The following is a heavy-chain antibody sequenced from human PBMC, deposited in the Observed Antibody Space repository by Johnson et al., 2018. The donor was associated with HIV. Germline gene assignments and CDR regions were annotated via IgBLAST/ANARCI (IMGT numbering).Heavy chain of an antibody. V-gene: IGHV3-30*04. CDR1: GFTFSSYA. CDR2: ISYDGSNK. D-gene: IGHD1-1*01. Sequence: QEQLVESGGGVVQPGRSLRLSCAASGFTFSSYAMHWVRQAPGKGLEWVAVISYDGSNKYYADSVKGRFTISRDNSKNTRYRQMNSLRAEDPALYYCASRYPVDAFDIWGQGQWSPSLQ. J-gene: IGHJ3*02. CDR3: ASRYPVDAFDI.